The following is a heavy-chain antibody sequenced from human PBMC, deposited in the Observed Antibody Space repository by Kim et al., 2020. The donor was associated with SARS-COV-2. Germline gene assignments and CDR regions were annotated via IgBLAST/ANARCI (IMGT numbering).Heavy chain of an antibody. CDR2: INHSGST. V-gene: IGHV4-34*01. CDR1: GGSFSGYY. J-gene: IGHJ2*01. CDR3: ARGPKRITMVRQAKNWYFDL. Sequence: SETLSLTCAVYGGSFSGYYWSWIRQPPGKGLEWIGEINHSGSTNYNPSLKSRVTISVDTSKNQFSLKLSSVTAADTAVYYCARGPKRITMVRQAKNWYFDLWGRGTLVTVSS. D-gene: IGHD3-10*01.